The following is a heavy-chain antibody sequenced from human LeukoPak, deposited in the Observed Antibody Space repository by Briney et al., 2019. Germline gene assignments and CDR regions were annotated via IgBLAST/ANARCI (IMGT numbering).Heavy chain of an antibody. D-gene: IGHD5-24*01. Sequence: GGPLRLSCTASGFSFSRYWLSWVRQAPGKGLEWVANIKFDGNEKYVDSVKGRFTISRDNAKNSLYLQMNSPRAEDTAIYYCARLDEAFDNWGQGTLVTVSS. CDR2: IKFDGNEK. V-gene: IGHV3-7*01. J-gene: IGHJ4*02. CDR1: GFSFSRYW. CDR3: ARLDEAFDN.